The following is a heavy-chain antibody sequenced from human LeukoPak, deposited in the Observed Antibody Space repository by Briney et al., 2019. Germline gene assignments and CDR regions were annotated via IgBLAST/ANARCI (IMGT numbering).Heavy chain of an antibody. J-gene: IGHJ4*02. CDR1: GFTFSSYG. V-gene: IGHV3-30*18. CDR2: ISYDGSNK. Sequence: GGSLRLSCAASGFTFSSYGMHWVRQAPGKGLEWVAVISYDGSNKYYADSVKGRFTISRDNSKNTLYLQMNSLRAEDTAVYYCAKDLKAAGNLYYFDYWGQGTLVTVSS. D-gene: IGHD6-13*01. CDR3: AKDLKAAGNLYYFDY.